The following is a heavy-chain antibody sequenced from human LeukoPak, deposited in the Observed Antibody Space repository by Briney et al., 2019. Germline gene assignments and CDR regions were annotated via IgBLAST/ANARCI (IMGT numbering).Heavy chain of an antibody. CDR1: GGSISSYY. Sequence: SETLSLTCTVSGGSISSYYWSWIRQPAGKGLEWIGRVYTSGSTNYNPSLKSRVTISIDTSKNQFSLKLSSVTAADTAVYYCARTTEGGYTYDYFYYYYMDVWGKGTTVTVSS. CDR2: VYTSGST. V-gene: IGHV4-4*07. D-gene: IGHD5-18*01. CDR3: ARTTEGGYTYDYFYYYYMDV. J-gene: IGHJ6*03.